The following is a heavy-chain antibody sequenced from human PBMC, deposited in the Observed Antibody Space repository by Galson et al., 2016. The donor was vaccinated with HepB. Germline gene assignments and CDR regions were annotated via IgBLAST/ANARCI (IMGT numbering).Heavy chain of an antibody. CDR1: GFTFSSYA. V-gene: IGHV3-23*01. J-gene: IGHJ3*01. CDR2: ISGSAVST. D-gene: IGHD6-13*01. Sequence: SLRLSCAASGFTFSSYAMSWVRQAPGKGLEWVSGISGSAVSTFYAGSVKGRFTISRDNSKNSVFLQMNSLRDEDTAVYYCATLGASSNWYVRSVIDVWGQGTLVTVSS. CDR3: ATLGASSNWYVRSVIDV.